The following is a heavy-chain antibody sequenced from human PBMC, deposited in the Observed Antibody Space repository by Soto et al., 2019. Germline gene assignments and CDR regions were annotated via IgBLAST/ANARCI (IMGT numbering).Heavy chain of an antibody. V-gene: IGHV4-30-2*01. J-gene: IGHJ4*02. D-gene: IGHD3-10*01. CDR2: ILHTGGT. CDR1: GCSSSGGGFS. Sequence: TMSLAFAVFGCSSSGGGFSWSWIRQPPGKGLEWIGYILHTGGTQYNPSLKSRVSMSVDKSKNQFSLHLTSVTAADTAVYYCARLQFGEGFDYWGQGALVTVSS. CDR3: ARLQFGEGFDY.